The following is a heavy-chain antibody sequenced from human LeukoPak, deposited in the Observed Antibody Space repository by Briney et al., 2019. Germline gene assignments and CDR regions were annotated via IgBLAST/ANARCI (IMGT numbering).Heavy chain of an antibody. CDR3: ARGPRRTSTANYYYYYMDV. V-gene: IGHV1-69*05. CDR2: IIPIFGTA. CDR1: GGTFSSYA. D-gene: IGHD4-17*01. J-gene: IGHJ6*03. Sequence: SVKVXCKASGGTFSSYAISWVRQAPGQGLEWMGGIIPIFGTANYAQKLQGRVTITTEESTSTAYMELSSLRSEDTAVYYCARGPRRTSTANYYYYYMDVWGKGTTVTVSS.